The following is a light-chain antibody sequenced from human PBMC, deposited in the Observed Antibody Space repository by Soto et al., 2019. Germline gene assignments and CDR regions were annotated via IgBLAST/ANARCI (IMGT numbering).Light chain of an antibody. CDR2: GAF. Sequence: EIVLTQSPGTLSLSPGERATLSCRASQSVSGSYLAWFQLKPGQAPRLLIYGAFYRATGIPDRFSGSGSGTDFTLTISRLEPEDFAVYYCQQYGSSSYTFGQGTKLEIK. V-gene: IGKV3-20*01. CDR1: QSVSGSY. CDR3: QQYGSSSYT. J-gene: IGKJ2*01.